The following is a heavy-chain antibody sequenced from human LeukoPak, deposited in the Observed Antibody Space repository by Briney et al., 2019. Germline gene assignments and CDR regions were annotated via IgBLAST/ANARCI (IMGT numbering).Heavy chain of an antibody. J-gene: IGHJ4*02. D-gene: IGHD3-16*01. Sequence: ASVTVSCKASGYSFSTHWMHWVRQAPGQGLEWMGIINPSGGFTSYAQKLQGRVTVTRDMSTSTVYMELSSLRSDDTAVYYCARAPAYSYASGDFDYWGQGTLVTVSS. CDR2: INPSGGFT. CDR1: GYSFSTHW. CDR3: ARAPAYSYASGDFDY. V-gene: IGHV1-46*01.